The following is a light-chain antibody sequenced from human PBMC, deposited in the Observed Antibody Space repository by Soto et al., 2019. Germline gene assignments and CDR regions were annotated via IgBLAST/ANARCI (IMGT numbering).Light chain of an antibody. Sequence: QSALTQPASVSGSPGQSITISCTGTSSDVGNYNLVSWYQQVPGKVPKLIIYEVIQRPSGVSNRSSGSKSGNTASLTISGLQPEDEGDYYCCSYAGSTALFGGGTKLTVL. CDR3: CSYAGSTAL. V-gene: IGLV2-23*02. J-gene: IGLJ2*01. CDR2: EVI. CDR1: SSDVGNYNL.